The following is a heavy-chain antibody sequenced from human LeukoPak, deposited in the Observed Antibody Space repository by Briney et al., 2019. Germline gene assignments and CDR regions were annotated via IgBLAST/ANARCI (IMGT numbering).Heavy chain of an antibody. Sequence: SQTLSLTCTVSGSSISSGGYYWSWIRQPPGNGLEWIGYIYHSGSTYYNPSLKSRVTISVDRSKNQFSLKLSSVTAADTAVYYCATITPALSKPSDYWGQGTLVTVSS. J-gene: IGHJ4*02. CDR1: GSSISSGGYY. CDR2: IYHSGST. D-gene: IGHD4/OR15-4a*01. CDR3: ATITPALSKPSDY. V-gene: IGHV4-30-2*01.